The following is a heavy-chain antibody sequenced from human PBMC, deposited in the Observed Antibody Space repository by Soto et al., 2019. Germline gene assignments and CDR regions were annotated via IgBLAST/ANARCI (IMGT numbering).Heavy chain of an antibody. CDR2: SDSGGTT. J-gene: IGHJ3*02. V-gene: IGHV3-23*01. CDR3: AKPLYTMVHNCGGDCYGAFDI. CDR1: GFTFSNYA. D-gene: IGHD2-21*02. Sequence: GGSLRLSCAASGFTFSNYAMSWVRQAPGKGLEWVSASDSGGTTYYADSVKGRFTISRDNSKNTLYLQMNSLRAEDTALYYCAKPLYTMVHNCGGDCYGAFDIWGQGTMVTVSS.